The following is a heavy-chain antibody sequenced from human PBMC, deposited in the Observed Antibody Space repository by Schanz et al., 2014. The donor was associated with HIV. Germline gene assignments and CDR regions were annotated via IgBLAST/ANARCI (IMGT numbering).Heavy chain of an antibody. CDR1: EGTLSSNA. V-gene: IGHV1-69*01. D-gene: IGHD3-3*01. J-gene: IGHJ6*02. CDR3: ASRRSSWGFYYGLDV. CDR2: RIPLFGTS. Sequence: QVQLVQSGAEVKKPGSSVKVSCKASEGTLSSNAISWVRQAPGQRLEWVAGRIPLFGTSNSAPKFQGRVTITADESTNTAYMELSSLRSDDTAVYYCASRRSSWGFYYGLDVWGQGSTVTVSS.